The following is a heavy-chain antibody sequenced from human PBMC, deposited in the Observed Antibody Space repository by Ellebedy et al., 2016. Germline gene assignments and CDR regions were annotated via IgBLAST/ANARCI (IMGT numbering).Heavy chain of an antibody. Sequence: GESLKISCAASGFTFSSSAMSWVRQAPGKGLEWVSSISGSDDRTFYADSVKGRFTISRDNSKNMLYLQMNSLRDEDTAIYFSAQLTPHWGQGTLVTVSS. V-gene: IGHV3-23*01. CDR1: GFTFSSSA. J-gene: IGHJ4*02. CDR2: ISGSDDRT. CDR3: AQLTPH.